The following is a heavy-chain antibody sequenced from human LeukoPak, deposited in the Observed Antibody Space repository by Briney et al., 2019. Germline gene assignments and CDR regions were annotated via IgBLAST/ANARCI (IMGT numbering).Heavy chain of an antibody. CDR1: GFMFRSFE. D-gene: IGHD6-19*01. CDR3: ALLAVASDFDY. Sequence: GGSLRLSCAASGFMFRSFEMYWVRQAPGKGLEWIAYISSGAITMYYADSVKGRFTISRDGAKNSLFLQMNSLRAEDTAVYYCALLAVASDFDYWGKGALVTVSS. CDR2: ISSGAITM. J-gene: IGHJ4*02. V-gene: IGHV3-48*03.